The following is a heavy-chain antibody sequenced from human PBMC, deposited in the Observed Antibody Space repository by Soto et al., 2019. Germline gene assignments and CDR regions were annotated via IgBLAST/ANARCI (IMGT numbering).Heavy chain of an antibody. V-gene: IGHV3-33*01. J-gene: IGHJ4*02. CDR2: IWYDGSNK. CDR3: ARDYMVRGVPDY. Sequence: GGSLRLSCAASGFTFSSYGMHWVRQAPGKGLEWVAVIWYDGSNKYYADSVKGRFTISRDNSKNTLYLQMNSLRAEDTAVYYCARDYMVRGVPDYWGQGTQVTVSS. D-gene: IGHD3-10*01. CDR1: GFTFSSYG.